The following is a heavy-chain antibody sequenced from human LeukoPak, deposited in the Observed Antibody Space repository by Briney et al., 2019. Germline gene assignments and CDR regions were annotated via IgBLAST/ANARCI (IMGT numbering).Heavy chain of an antibody. CDR2: MNPNSGNT. J-gene: IGHJ4*02. CDR1: GYTFTSYD. CDR3: ARDMEEWCTNGVCYPPQSFDY. Sequence: WASVKVSCKASGYTFTSYDINWVRQATGQGLEWMGWMNPNSGNTGYAQKFQGRVTMTRNTSISTAYMELSSLRAEDTAVYYCARDMEEWCTNGVCYPPQSFDYWGQGTLVTVSS. D-gene: IGHD2-8*01. V-gene: IGHV1-8*01.